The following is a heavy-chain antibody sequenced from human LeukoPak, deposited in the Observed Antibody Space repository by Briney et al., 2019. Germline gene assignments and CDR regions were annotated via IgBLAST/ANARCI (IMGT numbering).Heavy chain of an antibody. CDR2: ISSSSSTI. Sequence: PGGSLRLSCAASGFTFSSYSINWVRQAPGKGLEWVSYISSSSSTIYYADSVKGRFTISRDNAKNSLYLQMNSLRAEDTAVCYCARDRGFGWFDPWGQGTLVTVSS. D-gene: IGHD2-15*01. CDR3: ARDRGFGWFDP. J-gene: IGHJ5*02. CDR1: GFTFSSYS. V-gene: IGHV3-48*01.